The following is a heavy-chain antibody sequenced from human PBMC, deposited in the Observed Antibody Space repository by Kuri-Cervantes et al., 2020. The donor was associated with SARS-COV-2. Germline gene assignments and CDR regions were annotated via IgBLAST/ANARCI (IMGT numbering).Heavy chain of an antibody. J-gene: IGHJ6*02. CDR1: GYTFTSYY. CDR3: ARGLDFWNGYPSYYYYGMDV. D-gene: IGHD3-3*01. Sequence: ASVKVSCKASGYTFTSYYMHWVRQAPGQGLEWMGIINPSGGSTSYAQKFQGRVTMTRDTSTSTVYMELSSLRSEDTAVYYCARGLDFWNGYPSYYYYGMDVWGQGTTVTVSS. V-gene: IGHV1-46*01. CDR2: INPSGGST.